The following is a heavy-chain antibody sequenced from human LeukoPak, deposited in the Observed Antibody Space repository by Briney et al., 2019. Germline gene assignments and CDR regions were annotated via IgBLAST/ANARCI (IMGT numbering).Heavy chain of an antibody. CDR1: GFTFSNFA. J-gene: IGHJ4*02. Sequence: GGSLRLSCAASGFTFSNFAMNWVRQTPGKGLEWVSGITGNGGTTYYADSVKGLFTISRDNSKSTLFLQMSSLRVEDTAVYYCAKIDASGSFYNPSHYWGQGTLVTVSS. V-gene: IGHV3-23*01. D-gene: IGHD3-10*01. CDR3: AKIDASGSFYNPSHY. CDR2: ITGNGGTT.